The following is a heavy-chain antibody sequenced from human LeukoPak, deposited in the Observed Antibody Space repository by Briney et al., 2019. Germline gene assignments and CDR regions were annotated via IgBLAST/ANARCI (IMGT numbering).Heavy chain of an antibody. Sequence: GGSLRLSCAASGLTLSSNYMSWVRQAPGKGLEWVSGIYSGGSTYYADSVKSRFIISRDNSKNTLYLQMNSLRAEDTAVYYCARDIGQQLGWFDPWGQGTLVTVSS. D-gene: IGHD6-13*01. CDR3: ARDIGQQLGWFDP. CDR1: GLTLSSNY. V-gene: IGHV3-66*01. J-gene: IGHJ5*02. CDR2: IYSGGST.